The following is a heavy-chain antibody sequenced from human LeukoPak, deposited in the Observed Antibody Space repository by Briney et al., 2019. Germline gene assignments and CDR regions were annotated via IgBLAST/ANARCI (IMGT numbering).Heavy chain of an antibody. Sequence: GGSLRLSCAASGFTFSSYSMNWVRQAPGKGLEWVSSISSSSSYIYYADSVKGRFTISRDNAKNSLYLQMNSLRAEDTAVYYCARERPLLASGPPSGAFDIWGQGTMVTVSS. CDR3: ARERPLLASGPPSGAFDI. J-gene: IGHJ3*02. D-gene: IGHD2-15*01. CDR1: GFTFSSYS. V-gene: IGHV3-21*01. CDR2: ISSSSSYI.